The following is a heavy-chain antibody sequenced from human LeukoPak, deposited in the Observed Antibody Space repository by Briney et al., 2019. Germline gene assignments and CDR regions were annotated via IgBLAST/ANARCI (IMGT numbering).Heavy chain of an antibody. V-gene: IGHV3-74*01. CDR2: IRGDGSSA. J-gene: IGHJ4*02. CDR3: VRLSTATPGIDS. CDR1: GFSFSTYW. D-gene: IGHD2-15*01. Sequence: GSLRLSCAASGFSFSTYWIHWVRQAPGKGLVWVSGIRGDGSSANYADSVRGRFTISRDNAKNTLYLQMNSLRAEDTAVYSCVRLSTATPGIDSWGQGTLVTVSS.